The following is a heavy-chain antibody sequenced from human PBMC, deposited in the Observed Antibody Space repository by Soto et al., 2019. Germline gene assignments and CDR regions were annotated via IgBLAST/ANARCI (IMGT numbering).Heavy chain of an antibody. J-gene: IGHJ6*02. CDR3: VRGGGIQLGTYGMDV. D-gene: IGHD1-1*01. Sequence: EVQLVQSGAEVKKPGESLKISCKGSGYSFSSYWIGWVRQMPGKGLEWMGIIFPGDSDTRYSPSVQGQVTISADKSISTAYLQWSSLKASDTAMYYCVRGGGIQLGTYGMDVWGQGTTVSVSS. V-gene: IGHV5-51*01. CDR2: IFPGDSDT. CDR1: GYSFSSYW.